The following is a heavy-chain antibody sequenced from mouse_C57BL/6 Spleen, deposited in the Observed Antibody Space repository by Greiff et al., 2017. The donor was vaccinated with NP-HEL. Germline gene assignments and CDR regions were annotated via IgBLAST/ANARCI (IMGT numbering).Heavy chain of an antibody. CDR2: INPYNGGT. V-gene: IGHV1-19*01. Sequence: EVQLQQSGPVLVKPGASVKMSCKASGYTFTDYYMNWVKQSHGKSLEWIGVINPYNGGTSYNQKFKGKATLTVDKSSSTAYMELNSLTSEDSAVYYCARTPIYYGSSYGYFDVWGTGTTVTVSS. CDR1: GYTFTDYY. D-gene: IGHD1-1*01. CDR3: ARTPIYYGSSYGYFDV. J-gene: IGHJ1*03.